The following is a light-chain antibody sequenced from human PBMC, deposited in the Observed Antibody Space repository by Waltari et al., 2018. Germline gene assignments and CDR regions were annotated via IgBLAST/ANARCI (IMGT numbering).Light chain of an antibody. CDR2: GAS. CDR1: QNIRSY. J-gene: IGKJ4*01. V-gene: IGKV1-39*01. Sequence: DIQLTQSPSSLSASEGDRVTITCRASQNIRSYLNWYQQNPGKAPNLLIYGASSLQSGIPSRFSGSGYGTDFTLTISSLQPEDFTTYYCQQGYTAPLTFGGGTKLEIK. CDR3: QQGYTAPLT.